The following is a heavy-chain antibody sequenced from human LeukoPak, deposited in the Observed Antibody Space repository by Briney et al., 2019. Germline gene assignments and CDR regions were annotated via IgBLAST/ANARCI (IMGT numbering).Heavy chain of an antibody. CDR2: ISSSSNYI. D-gene: IGHD6-19*01. CDR1: GFTFSSYG. J-gene: IGHJ3*02. V-gene: IGHV3-21*01. Sequence: GGSLRLSCAASGFTFSSYGMHWVRQAPGKGLQWVSSISSSSNYIYDADSVKGRFTISRDNAKNSLYLQMNSLRAEDTAVYYCARDFSSGWPLKGGFDIWGQGTKVTVSS. CDR3: ARDFSSGWPLKGGFDI.